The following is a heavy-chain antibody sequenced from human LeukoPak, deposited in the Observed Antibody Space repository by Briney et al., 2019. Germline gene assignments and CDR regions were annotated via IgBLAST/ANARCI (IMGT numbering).Heavy chain of an antibody. CDR3: ARGGREYSSSSPSNY. V-gene: IGHV3-30*19. CDR1: GFTFSSYG. Sequence: GGSLRLSCAPSGFTFSSYGMHWVRQAPGKGLEWVAVISYDGSNKYYADSVKGRFTISRDNSKNTLYLQMNSLRAEDTAVYYCARGGREYSSSSPSNYWGQGTLVTVSS. D-gene: IGHD6-6*01. CDR2: ISYDGSNK. J-gene: IGHJ4*02.